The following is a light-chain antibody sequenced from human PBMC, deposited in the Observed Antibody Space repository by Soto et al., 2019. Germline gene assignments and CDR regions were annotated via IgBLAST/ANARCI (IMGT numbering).Light chain of an antibody. CDR3: MQSSHLRT. CDR2: QIS. Sequence: DIVLTQTRLSSPVTPGQPASFSCRSSQSLLHSDGNTYLSWLHQRPGQPPRLLIYQISKRFSGVPDRFSGSGAGTLFTLKISRVEAEDVGVYYCMQSSHLRTFGQGTKVDIK. CDR1: QSLLHSDGNTY. J-gene: IGKJ1*01. V-gene: IGKV2-24*01.